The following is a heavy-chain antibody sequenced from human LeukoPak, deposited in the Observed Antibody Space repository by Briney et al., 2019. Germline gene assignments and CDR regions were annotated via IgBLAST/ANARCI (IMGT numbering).Heavy chain of an antibody. CDR2: INHSGST. D-gene: IGHD3-3*01. J-gene: IGHJ4*02. V-gene: IGHV4-34*01. Sequence: PSETLSLTCAVYGGSFSGYYWSWIRQPPGKGLEWIGEINHSGSTNYNPSLKSRVTISVDTSKNQFSLKLSSVTAADTAVYYCARGRVARTGGDFWSGYYYWGQGTLVTVSS. CDR1: GGSFSGYY. CDR3: ARGRVARTGGDFWSGYYY.